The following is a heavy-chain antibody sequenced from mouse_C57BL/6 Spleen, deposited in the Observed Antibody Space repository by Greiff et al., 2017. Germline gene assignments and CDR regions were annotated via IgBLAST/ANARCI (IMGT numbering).Heavy chain of an antibody. J-gene: IGHJ4*01. V-gene: IGHV14-3*01. CDR1: GFNIKNTY. CDR2: IDPANGNT. CDR3: ARSLPITPYAMDY. Sequence: EVQGVESVAELVRPGASVKLSCTASGFNIKNTYMHWVKQRPEQGLEWIGRIDPANGNTKYAPKFQGKATITADTSSNTAYLQLSSLTSEDTAIYYCARSLPITPYAMDYWGQGTSVTVSS. D-gene: IGHD1-1*01.